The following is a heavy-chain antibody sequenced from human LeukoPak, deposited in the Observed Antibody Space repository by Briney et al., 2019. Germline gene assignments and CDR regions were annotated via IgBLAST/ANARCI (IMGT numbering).Heavy chain of an antibody. D-gene: IGHD3-22*01. V-gene: IGHV3-30*02. Sequence: PGGSLRLTCAASGFTFSSYGMHWVRQAPGKGLEWVAFIRYDGSNKYYADSVKGRFTISRDNSKNTLYLPMNSLRAEDTAVYYCAKAQYYDSSGNDYWGQGTLVTVSS. J-gene: IGHJ4*02. CDR2: IRYDGSNK. CDR3: AKAQYYDSSGNDY. CDR1: GFTFSSYG.